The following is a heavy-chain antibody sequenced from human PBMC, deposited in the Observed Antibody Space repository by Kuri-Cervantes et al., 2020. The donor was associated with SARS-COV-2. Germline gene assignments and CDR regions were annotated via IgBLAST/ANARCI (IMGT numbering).Heavy chain of an antibody. V-gene: IGHV3-7*01. Sequence: ETLSLTCAASGFTFSSYWMSWVHQAPGKGLEWVANIKQDGSEKYYVDSVKGRFTISRDNAKNSLYLQMNSRRAEDTAVYYCARDLVVAATRYFGDAFDIWGQGTMVTVSS. D-gene: IGHD2-15*01. CDR3: ARDLVVAATRYFGDAFDI. CDR1: GFTFSSYW. J-gene: IGHJ3*02. CDR2: IKQDGSEK.